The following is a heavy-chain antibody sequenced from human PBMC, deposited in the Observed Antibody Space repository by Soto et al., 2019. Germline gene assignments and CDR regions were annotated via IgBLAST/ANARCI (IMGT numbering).Heavy chain of an antibody. D-gene: IGHD6-13*01. CDR1: GFTFSNYA. J-gene: IGHJ4*02. V-gene: IGHV3-23*01. CDR2: ISGSGGST. CDR3: AKVQGSSWYEIDY. Sequence: EVQLLESGGGSVQPGGSLRLSCAASGFTFSNYAVTWVRQAPGKGLEWVSSISGSGGSTYYADSVTGRFTISRDNSKNALHLQMSSLRAEDTAVYYWAKVQGSSWYEIDYWGQGTLVTVSS.